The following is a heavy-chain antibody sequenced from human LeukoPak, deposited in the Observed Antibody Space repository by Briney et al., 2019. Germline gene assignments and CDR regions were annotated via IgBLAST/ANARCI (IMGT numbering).Heavy chain of an antibody. V-gene: IGHV3-53*01. CDR3: VRGPRYYDDSGFHYGVFDI. Sequence: PGGSLRLSCAASEVTVTNNYMSWVRRAPGKGLQWVSVIYPGGNIYYADSVKGRFIISRDNSKNTLSLQMNSLTADDTAVYYCVRGPRYYDDSGFHYGVFDIWGQGTLVTVSS. J-gene: IGHJ3*02. D-gene: IGHD3-22*01. CDR2: IYPGGNI. CDR1: EVTVTNNY.